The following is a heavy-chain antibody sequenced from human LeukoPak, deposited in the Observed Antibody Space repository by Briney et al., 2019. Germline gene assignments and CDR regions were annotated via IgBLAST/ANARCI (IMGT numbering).Heavy chain of an antibody. D-gene: IGHD5-24*01. Sequence: ASVKVSCKASGYTFTGYSMHRVRQAPGQGLEWMGLIRPNSGTTNYAQRFQGRVTMTRDTSISTAYMELSSLRSDDTAVYYCATVTRYHSDGYTSRGYNDYWGQGTLVTVSS. J-gene: IGHJ4*02. V-gene: IGHV1-2*02. CDR1: GYTFTGYS. CDR2: IRPNSGTT. CDR3: ATVTRYHSDGYTSRGYNDY.